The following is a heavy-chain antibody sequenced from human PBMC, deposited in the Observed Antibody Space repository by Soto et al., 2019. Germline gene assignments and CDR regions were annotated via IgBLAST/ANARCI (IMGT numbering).Heavy chain of an antibody. V-gene: IGHV1-2*04. CDR3: ARDRNYDFWSGYYLPTHRTHDAFDI. D-gene: IGHD3-3*01. CDR2: INPNSGGT. CDR1: GYTFTGYY. Sequence: ASVKVSCKASGYTFTGYYMHWVRQAPGQGLEWMGWINPNSGGTNYAQKFQGWVTMTRDTSISTAYMELSRLRSDDTAVYYCARDRNYDFWSGYYLPTHRTHDAFDIWGQGTMVTVSS. J-gene: IGHJ3*02.